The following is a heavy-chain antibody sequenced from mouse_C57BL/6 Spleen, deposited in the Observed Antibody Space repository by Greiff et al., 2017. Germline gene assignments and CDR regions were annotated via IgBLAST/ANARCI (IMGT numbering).Heavy chain of an antibody. CDR1: GFTFSDYG. CDR2: ISSGSRTI. CDR3: ARGNLAY. V-gene: IGHV5-17*01. J-gene: IGHJ3*01. Sequence: EVQLVESGGGLVKPGGSLTLSCAASGFTFSDYGMHWVRQAPEKGLEWVAYISSGSRTIYYADTVKGRFTISRDNAKNTLFLQMTSLRSEDTAMYYCARGNLAYWGQGTLVTVSA.